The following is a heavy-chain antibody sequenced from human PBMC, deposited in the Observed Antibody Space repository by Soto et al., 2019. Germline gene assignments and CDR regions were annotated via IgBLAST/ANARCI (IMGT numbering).Heavy chain of an antibody. D-gene: IGHD2-21*01. CDR2: ISGSGGST. CDR1: GFTFSSYA. Sequence: GGSLRLSCAASGFTFSSYAMSWVRQAPGKGLEWVSAISGSGGSTYYADSVKGRFTISRDNSKNTLYLQMNSLRAEDTAVYYCATSASIQSLGVVYYYYGMDVWGQGTTVTVSS. CDR3: ATSASIQSLGVVYYYYGMDV. V-gene: IGHV3-23*01. J-gene: IGHJ6*02.